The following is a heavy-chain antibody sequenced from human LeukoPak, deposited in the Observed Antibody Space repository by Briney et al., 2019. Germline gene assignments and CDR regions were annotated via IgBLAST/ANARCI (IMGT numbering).Heavy chain of an antibody. V-gene: IGHV4-34*01. CDR3: ARGWKPKSQNGPYYYGSGSYGGHNWFDP. D-gene: IGHD3-10*01. Sequence: SETLSLTCAVYGGSFSGYYWSWIRQPPGKGLEWIGEINHSGSTNYNPSLKSRVTISVDTSKNQFSLKLSSVTAADTAVYYCARGWKPKSQNGPYYYGSGSYGGHNWFDPWGQGTLVTVSS. CDR2: INHSGST. CDR1: GGSFSGYY. J-gene: IGHJ5*02.